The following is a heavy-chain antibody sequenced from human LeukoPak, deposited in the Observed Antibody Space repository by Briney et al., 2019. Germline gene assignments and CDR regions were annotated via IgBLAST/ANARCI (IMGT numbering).Heavy chain of an antibody. J-gene: IGHJ4*02. V-gene: IGHV4-59*01. Sequence: SEILSLTCTDSGGSISSYYWSWIRQPPGKGLEWIGYIYYSGSTSYNPSLKSRVTISVDTSKNQFSLKLSSVTAADTAVYYCARTAFDDSSGYYYVEAGFDYWGQGTLVTVSS. D-gene: IGHD3-22*01. CDR1: GGSISSYY. CDR2: IYYSGST. CDR3: ARTAFDDSSGYYYVEAGFDY.